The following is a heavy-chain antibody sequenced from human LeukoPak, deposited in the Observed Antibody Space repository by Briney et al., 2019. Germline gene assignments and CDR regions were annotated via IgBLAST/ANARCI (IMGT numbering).Heavy chain of an antibody. CDR2: INHSGST. J-gene: IGHJ4*02. CDR1: GGSFSGYY. Sequence: PSETLSLTCAVYGGSFSGYYWSWIRQPPGKGLEWIGEINHSGSTNYNPSLKSRVTISVDTSKNQFSLKLSSVTAADTAVYYCARAGGSYKGLDYWGQGTLVTVSS. D-gene: IGHD1-26*01. V-gene: IGHV4-34*01. CDR3: ARAGGSYKGLDY.